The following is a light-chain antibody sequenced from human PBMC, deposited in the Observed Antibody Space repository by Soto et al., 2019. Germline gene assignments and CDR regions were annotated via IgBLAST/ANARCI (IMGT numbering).Light chain of an antibody. CDR1: QSISSL. CDR3: QQYHNY. Sequence: DIQMTQSPSTLSASVGDRVTITCRASQSISSLLAWYQQKPGKAPKLLIYDASSLASGVPSRFSGSGSGTDFTLTISSLQPDDFATYYCQQYHNYFGQGTKVEIK. J-gene: IGKJ1*01. V-gene: IGKV1-5*01. CDR2: DAS.